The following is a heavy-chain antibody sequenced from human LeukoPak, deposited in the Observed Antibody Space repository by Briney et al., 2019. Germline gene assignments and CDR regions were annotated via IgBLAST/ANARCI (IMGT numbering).Heavy chain of an antibody. CDR1: GYNFTNYY. J-gene: IGHJ2*01. D-gene: IGHD4-23*01. CDR2: INPRGSST. Sequence: ASVKVSCKASGYNFTNYYIHWVRQAPGQGLEWMGIINPRGSSTSYAQKLQGRVTMTRDTSTSTVYMELSSLRSEDTAVYYCAREAYGGFRYFDLWGRDTLVTVSS. CDR3: AREAYGGFRYFDL. V-gene: IGHV1-46*01.